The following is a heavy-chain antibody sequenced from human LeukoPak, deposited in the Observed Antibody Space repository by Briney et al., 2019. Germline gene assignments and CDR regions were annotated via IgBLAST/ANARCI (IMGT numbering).Heavy chain of an antibody. CDR1: GFTFSNHE. Sequence: GGSLRLSCAASGFTFSNHEMNWVRQAPGKGLVWVSRIRSDGSSTTYADSVKGRFTISRDNAKNTLYLQMNSLRAEDTAVYYCARSDWFDPWGQGTLVTVSS. CDR3: ARSDWFDP. J-gene: IGHJ5*02. CDR2: IRSDGSST. V-gene: IGHV3-74*01.